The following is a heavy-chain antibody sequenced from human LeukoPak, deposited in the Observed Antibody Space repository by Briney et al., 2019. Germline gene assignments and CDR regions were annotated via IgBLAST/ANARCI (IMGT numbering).Heavy chain of an antibody. CDR2: IYYSGST. J-gene: IGHJ4*02. V-gene: IGHV4-59*01. CDR3: ARTSYGSGSYS. D-gene: IGHD3-10*01. CDR1: GGSISSYY. Sequence: SETLSLTCTVSGGSISSYYWSWIRQPPGKGLEWIGYIYYSGSTNYNPSLKSRVTISVDTSKNQFSLKLSSVTAADTAVYYCARTSYGSGSYSWGQGTLVTVSS.